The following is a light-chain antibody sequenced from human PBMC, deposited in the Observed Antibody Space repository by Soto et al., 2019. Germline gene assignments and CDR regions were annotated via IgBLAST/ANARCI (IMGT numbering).Light chain of an antibody. J-gene: IGKJ1*01. V-gene: IGKV3-20*01. CDR3: QHYGNSPT. Sequence: EIVLTQSPGTLSLSPGDGATLSCRARQSVSSGYLAWYQQKPGQAPRLLIYGAFRRAGGIPGRFSGSGSGKDFTLSISRLAPEDFAVYWCQHYGNSPTFGQGTRVQIK. CDR1: QSVSSGY. CDR2: GAF.